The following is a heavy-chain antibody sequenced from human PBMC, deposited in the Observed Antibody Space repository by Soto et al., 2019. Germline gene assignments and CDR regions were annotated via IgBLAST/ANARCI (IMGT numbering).Heavy chain of an antibody. D-gene: IGHD6-13*01. CDR2: ISGSGGST. Sequence: PGGSLRLSCAASGFTFSSYAMSWVRQAPGKGLEWVSAISGSGGSTYYADSVKGRFTISRDNSKNTLYPQMNSLRAEDTAVYYCAKDAIAAAGLGAKYYYYYYGMDVWGQGTTVTVSS. CDR3: AKDAIAAAGLGAKYYYYYYGMDV. V-gene: IGHV3-23*01. J-gene: IGHJ6*02. CDR1: GFTFSSYA.